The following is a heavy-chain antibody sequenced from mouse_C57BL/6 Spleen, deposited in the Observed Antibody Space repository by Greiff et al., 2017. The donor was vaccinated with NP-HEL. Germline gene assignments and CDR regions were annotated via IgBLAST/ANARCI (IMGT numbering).Heavy chain of an antibody. CDR2: IYPGDGDT. V-gene: IGHV1-82*01. CDR3: ASKGDYYGSSYSFAY. D-gene: IGHD1-1*01. CDR1: GYAFSSSW. Sequence: QVQLQQSGPELVKPGASVKISCKASGYAFSSSWMNWVKQRPGKGLEWIGRIYPGDGDTNYNGKFKGKATLTADKSSSTAYMQLSSLTSEDSAVYFCASKGDYYGSSYSFAYWGQGTLVTVSA. J-gene: IGHJ3*01.